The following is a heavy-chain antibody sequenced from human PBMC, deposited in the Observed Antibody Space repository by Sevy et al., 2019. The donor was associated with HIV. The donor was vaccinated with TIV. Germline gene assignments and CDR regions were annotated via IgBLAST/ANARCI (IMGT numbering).Heavy chain of an antibody. Sequence: SETLSLTCAVSGGSVSTDNLWSWVRQPPGKGLEWIGQIFHSGTTNYNPSLKSRVTISVDKSMNQFSLKLHSVTAADTAVYYCARTVDSGYDWRYFDYWGQRTLVTVSS. CDR2: IFHSGTT. V-gene: IGHV4-4*02. D-gene: IGHD5-12*01. J-gene: IGHJ4*02. CDR1: GGSVSTDNL. CDR3: ARTVDSGYDWRYFDY.